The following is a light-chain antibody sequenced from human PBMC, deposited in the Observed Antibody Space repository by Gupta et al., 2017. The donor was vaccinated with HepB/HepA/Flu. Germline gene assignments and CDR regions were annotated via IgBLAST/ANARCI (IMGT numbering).Light chain of an antibody. CDR3: QQTNTFPLT. CDR1: QRIAGW. Sequence: DIQLTQSPSSVSASVGDTVTITCRASQRIAGWLAWYQHKPGKAPRLLIYAASNLQIGVPSRFSGSASGTDFTHTISSLQPEDFATYYCQQTNTFPLTFGGGTKVDVK. CDR2: AAS. V-gene: IGKV1D-12*01. J-gene: IGKJ4*01.